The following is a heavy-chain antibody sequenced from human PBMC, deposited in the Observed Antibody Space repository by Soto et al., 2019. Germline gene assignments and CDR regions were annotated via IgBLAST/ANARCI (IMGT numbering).Heavy chain of an antibody. CDR3: ARESEDLTSNFDY. CDR1: GFTYTRYS. CDR2: ISSTTNYI. Sequence: PGGSLRLSCAASGFTYTRYSMHLVRQAPGKGLEWVSSISSTTNYIYYGDSMKGRFTISRDNAKNSLYLEMNSLRAEDTAVYYCARESEDLTSNFDYWGQGTLVTVSS. J-gene: IGHJ4*02. V-gene: IGHV3-21*06.